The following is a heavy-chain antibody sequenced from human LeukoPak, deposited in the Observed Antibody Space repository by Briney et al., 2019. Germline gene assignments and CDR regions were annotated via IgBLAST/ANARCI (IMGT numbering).Heavy chain of an antibody. CDR1: GGSVSSDSYY. CDR3: ATKGPRRGYFDY. CDR2: IYYTGST. V-gene: IGHV4-61*01. J-gene: IGHJ4*02. Sequence: SETLSLTCTVSGGSVSSDSYYWSWIRQPPGKGLEWIGYIYYTGSTNYNPSLKSRVTISVDMSKNQFSLKLTSVTAADTAVYYWATKGPRRGYFDYWGQGTLVAVSS.